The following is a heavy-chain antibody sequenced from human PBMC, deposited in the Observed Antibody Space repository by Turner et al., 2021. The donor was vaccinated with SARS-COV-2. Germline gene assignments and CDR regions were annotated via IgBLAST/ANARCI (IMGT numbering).Heavy chain of an antibody. V-gene: IGHV1-2*02. CDR1: GSTFTGYY. J-gene: IGHJ4*02. D-gene: IGHD6-19*01. CDR3: ASSANSSGWHY. Sequence: QVQLVQSGAEVKKPGAPVKVSCKASGSTFTGYYMHWVRQAPGQGFEWMVWINPVSGGTNYAQKFQGRVTMTRDTSISKVYMDLSRLRSDDTAVYYCASSANSSGWHYWGQGTLVTVSS. CDR2: INPVSGGT.